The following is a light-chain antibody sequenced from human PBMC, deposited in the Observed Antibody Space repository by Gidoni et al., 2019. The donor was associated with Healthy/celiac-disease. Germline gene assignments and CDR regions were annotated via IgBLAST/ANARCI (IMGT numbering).Light chain of an antibody. Sequence: SALTQPSSVSGSPGHSITISCTGTSRDVGGYNYVSWYQHHPGKAPKLRIYEVSNRPSGVSNRFAGSKSGNTASLTSSGLQAEDEDDYYCSSYTSSSIVVFGGGTKLTVL. J-gene: IGLJ2*01. CDR3: SSYTSSSIVV. CDR1: SRDVGGYNY. V-gene: IGLV2-14*01. CDR2: EVS.